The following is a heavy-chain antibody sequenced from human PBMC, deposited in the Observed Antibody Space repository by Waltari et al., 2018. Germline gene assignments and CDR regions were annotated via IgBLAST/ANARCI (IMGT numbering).Heavy chain of an antibody. J-gene: IGHJ4*02. Sequence: EVQMVETGGGLIQPGGSLRLSCAVSGFSVISNYMTWVRQPPGKGVEWVSYISSGGGTYYADSVKGRFTISRDNSKNTLYLQMNNLRAEDTAVYYCARENSGSYGEFDFWGQGTLVTVSS. CDR2: ISSGGGT. CDR1: GFSVISNY. V-gene: IGHV3-53*02. D-gene: IGHD1-26*01. CDR3: ARENSGSYGEFDF.